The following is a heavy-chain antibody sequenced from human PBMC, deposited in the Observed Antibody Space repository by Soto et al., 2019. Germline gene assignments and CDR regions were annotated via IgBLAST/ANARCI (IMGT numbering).Heavy chain of an antibody. Sequence: QVHLVQSGAEVKKPGASVKVSCKTSGYTFSTYGISWVRLAPGQGLEWMGWISTYDGNTNYAHKFHGRVTMTIDTSASTVYLELRSLSSDDTAVYYCARGHMTTVVGFDFWGQGTLVTVSS. CDR2: ISTYDGNT. CDR3: ARGHMTTVVGFDF. CDR1: GYTFSTYG. J-gene: IGHJ4*02. D-gene: IGHD4-17*01. V-gene: IGHV1-18*04.